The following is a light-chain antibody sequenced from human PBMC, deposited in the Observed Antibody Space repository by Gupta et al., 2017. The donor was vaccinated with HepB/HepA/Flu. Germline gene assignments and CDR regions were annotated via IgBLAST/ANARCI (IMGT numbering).Light chain of an antibody. V-gene: IGLV1-44*01. CDR2: YND. CDR3: AAWDTSRNALV. Sequence: HSVLTQSTSISGTPGQRVTISCSGSSSNVGSNNLNWYQQFPGTAPKLLIYYNDERPSGVPDRISGSTSGTSASLATSVPHAEEEADYYCAAWDTSRNALVFGGGTMLTVL. CDR1: SSNVGSNN. J-gene: IGLJ2*01.